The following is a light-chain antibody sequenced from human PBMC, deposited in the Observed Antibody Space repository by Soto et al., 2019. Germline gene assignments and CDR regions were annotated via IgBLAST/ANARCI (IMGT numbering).Light chain of an antibody. CDR3: SSYAGSNNFVV. J-gene: IGLJ2*01. Sequence: QSALTQPTSASGSPGQSVTISCTGTSSDIGGYNYVSWYQQHPGKAPKLMIYELSKRPSGVPDRFSGSKSGNTASLTVSGLQAEDEADYYCSSYAGSNNFVVFGGGTQLTVL. CDR2: ELS. CDR1: SSDIGGYNY. V-gene: IGLV2-8*01.